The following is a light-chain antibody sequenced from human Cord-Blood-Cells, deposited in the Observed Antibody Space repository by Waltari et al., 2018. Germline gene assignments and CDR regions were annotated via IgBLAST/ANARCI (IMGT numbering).Light chain of an antibody. CDR1: KLGDKY. V-gene: IGLV3-1*01. CDR2: QDS. CDR3: PAWHSSTAV. J-gene: IGLJ2*01. Sequence: SYELTQPPSVSVSPGQTASITCSGDKLGDKYACWYQQKPGQSPVLVIYQDSKRPSGIPERFSGSNCRNTATLTISGTLAVAESEQSWPAWHSSTAVCGGGTKLTAL.